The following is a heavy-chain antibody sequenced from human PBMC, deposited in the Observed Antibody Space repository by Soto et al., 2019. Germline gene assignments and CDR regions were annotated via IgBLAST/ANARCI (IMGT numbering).Heavy chain of an antibody. CDR3: GRVGRLITAAGLRDA. V-gene: IGHV4-59*01. Sequence: QVQLQESGPGLVKPSETLSLTCTISNGSIGSYYWTWIRQPPGKGLEWIGHIYYSGSTNYNPSLKSRLTMSLDTSKNQFSLTLTSVTAADTAVYYCGRVGRLITAAGLRDAWGQGTLVTVSS. D-gene: IGHD6-13*01. CDR1: NGSIGSYY. CDR2: IYYSGST. J-gene: IGHJ5*02.